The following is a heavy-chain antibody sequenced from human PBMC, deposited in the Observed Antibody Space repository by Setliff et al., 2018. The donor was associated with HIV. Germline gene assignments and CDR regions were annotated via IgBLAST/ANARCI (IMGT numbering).Heavy chain of an antibody. CDR1: GVSINSHY. D-gene: IGHD3-3*01. CDR3: ARHGDYNFWSGYYFDF. V-gene: IGHV4-4*09. J-gene: IGHJ4*02. Sequence: PSETLSLTCTVSGVSINSHYWSWIRQPPGKGLEWIGYIYTSGSTNFNPSLKSRGTISVDTSKNQFSLKLNPVTAADTAVYYCARHGDYNFWSGYYFDFWGQGTLVTVSS. CDR2: IYTSGST.